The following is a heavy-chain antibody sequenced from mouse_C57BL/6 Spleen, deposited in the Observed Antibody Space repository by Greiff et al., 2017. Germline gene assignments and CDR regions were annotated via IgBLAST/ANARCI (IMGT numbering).Heavy chain of an antibody. CDR3: TTRITTVVATPFDY. D-gene: IGHD1-1*01. CDR2: IDPEDGDT. V-gene: IGHV14-1*01. CDR1: GFNIQDYY. J-gene: IGHJ2*01. Sequence: EVQLQQSGAELVRPGASVKLSCTASGFNIQDYYMHWVKQRPEQGLEWIGRIDPEDGDTEYAPKFQGKATMTADTSSNTAYLQLSSLTSEDTAVYYCTTRITTVVATPFDYWGQGTTLTVSS.